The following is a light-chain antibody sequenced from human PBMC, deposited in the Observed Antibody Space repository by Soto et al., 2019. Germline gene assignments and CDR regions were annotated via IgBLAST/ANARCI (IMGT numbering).Light chain of an antibody. CDR2: EVS. CDR3: SSYAGSNNYV. CDR1: SSDVGGYNY. J-gene: IGLJ1*01. V-gene: IGLV2-8*01. Sequence: QSVLTQPPSASGSPGRSVTISCTGTSSDVGGYNYVSWYQQHPGKAPKLMIYEVSKRPSGVPDRFSGSKSGNTASLTVSGPQAEDEADYYCSSYAGSNNYVFGSGTKV.